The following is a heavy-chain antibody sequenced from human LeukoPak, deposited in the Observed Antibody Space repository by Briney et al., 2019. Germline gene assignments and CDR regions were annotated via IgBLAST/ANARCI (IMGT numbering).Heavy chain of an antibody. J-gene: IGHJ4*02. CDR3: LRDYQGY. D-gene: IGHD6-13*01. CDR2: IKEDGSQK. V-gene: IGHV3-7*01. CDR1: TVIFRKYW. Sequence: GGSLRLSCAASTVIFRKYWLGWARQAPGKGLEWVANIKEDGSQKYYVDSVKGRFTISRDNAKNSLYLQMNSLRAEDTALYYCLRDYQGYWGQGTLVTVSS.